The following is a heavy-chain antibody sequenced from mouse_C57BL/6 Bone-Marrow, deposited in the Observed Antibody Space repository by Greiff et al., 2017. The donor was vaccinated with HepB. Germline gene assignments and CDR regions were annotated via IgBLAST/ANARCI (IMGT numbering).Heavy chain of an antibody. V-gene: IGHV5-6*01. CDR1: GFTFSSYG. Sequence: EVQLVESEGDLVKPGGSLKLSCAASGFTFSSYGMSWVRQTPDKRLEWVATISSGGSYTYYPDSVKGRFTISRDNAKNTLYLQMSSLKSEDTAMYYCARHPYYDSWFAYWGQGTLVTVSA. J-gene: IGHJ3*01. CDR2: ISSGGSYT. CDR3: ARHPYYDSWFAY. D-gene: IGHD2-4*01.